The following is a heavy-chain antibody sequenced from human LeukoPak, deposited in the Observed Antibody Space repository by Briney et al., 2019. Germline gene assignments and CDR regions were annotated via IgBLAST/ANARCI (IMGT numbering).Heavy chain of an antibody. CDR1: GGSFSGYY. CDR3: ARAPQYSNYVDY. CDR2: INHSGST. Sequence: PSETLSLTCAVYGGSFSGYYCSWIRQPPGKGLEWIGEINHSGSTNNNPSLKSRVTISVDTSKNQFSLKLSSVTAADTAVYYCARAPQYSNYVDYWGQGTLVTVSS. J-gene: IGHJ4*02. D-gene: IGHD4-11*01. V-gene: IGHV4-34*01.